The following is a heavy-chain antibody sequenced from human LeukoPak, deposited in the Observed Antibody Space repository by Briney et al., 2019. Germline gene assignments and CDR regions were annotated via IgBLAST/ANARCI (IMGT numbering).Heavy chain of an antibody. CDR2: IKQDGSEK. V-gene: IGHV3-7*01. J-gene: IGHJ4*02. Sequence: GGSLRLSCAASGFTFSSHWMSWVRQAPGKGLEWVANIKQDGSEKYYVDSVKGRFTISRDNAKSSLYLQMNSLRAEDTAVYYCARDPESYADYFDYWGQGTLVTVSS. CDR1: GFTFSSHW. D-gene: IGHD1-26*01. CDR3: ARDPESYADYFDY.